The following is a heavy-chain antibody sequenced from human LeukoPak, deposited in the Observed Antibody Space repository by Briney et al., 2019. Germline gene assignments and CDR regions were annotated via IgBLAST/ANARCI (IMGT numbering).Heavy chain of an antibody. V-gene: IGHV3-66*01. Sequence: GGSLRLSCVASGLTVSSNYMSWVRQAPGKGPEWVSVMYSGGSIYYADSVKGRFTISRDNSKNTLYLQMNSLRAEDTAVYYCTRTYYYGSGFYGMDVWGQGTTVTVSS. CDR3: TRTYYYGSGFYGMDV. CDR1: GLTVSSNY. D-gene: IGHD3-10*01. CDR2: MYSGGSI. J-gene: IGHJ6*02.